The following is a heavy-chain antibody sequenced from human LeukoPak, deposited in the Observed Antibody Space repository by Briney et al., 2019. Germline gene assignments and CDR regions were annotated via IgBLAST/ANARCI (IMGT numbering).Heavy chain of an antibody. CDR1: GFTFSSYA. Sequence: GGSLRLSCAASGFTFSSYAMSWVRQAPGKGLEWGSVISGSGGSTYYADSVKGRFTISRDNSKNTLYLQMNSLRAEDTAVYYCAKQDYDFWSGYPYWGQGTLVTASS. J-gene: IGHJ4*02. V-gene: IGHV3-23*01. CDR2: ISGSGGST. CDR3: AKQDYDFWSGYPY. D-gene: IGHD3-3*01.